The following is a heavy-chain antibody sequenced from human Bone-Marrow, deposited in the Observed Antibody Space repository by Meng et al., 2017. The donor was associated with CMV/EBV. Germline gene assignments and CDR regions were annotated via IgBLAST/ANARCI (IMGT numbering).Heavy chain of an antibody. Sequence: GESLKISCAASGFTFSSYAMHWVRQAPGKGPVWVSRIDSEGRTTFYADSVKGRFTISRDNAKNTLYLQMNSLRAEDTAIYYCTREGTGYDFWRGYRNDALNLWGRGTMVTVSS. CDR1: GFTFSSYA. J-gene: IGHJ3*01. D-gene: IGHD3-3*01. CDR3: TREGTGYDFWRGYRNDALNL. V-gene: IGHV3-74*01. CDR2: IDSEGRTT.